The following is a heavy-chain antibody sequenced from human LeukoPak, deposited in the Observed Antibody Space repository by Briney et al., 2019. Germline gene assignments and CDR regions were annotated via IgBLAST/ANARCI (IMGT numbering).Heavy chain of an antibody. J-gene: IGHJ6*01. CDR3: ARPIHCSATRCTGAMDV. Sequence: PSETLSLTCAVYGESLSHYYWNWVRQFPGKGLDWIGEIDEIGRTNYNPSLKSRATISVDRSKNQFSLKLNSVTAADTAVYFRARPIHCSATRCTGAMDVWGQGTTVAVSS. D-gene: IGHD2-15*01. CDR2: IDEIGRT. CDR1: GESLSHYY. V-gene: IGHV4-34*01.